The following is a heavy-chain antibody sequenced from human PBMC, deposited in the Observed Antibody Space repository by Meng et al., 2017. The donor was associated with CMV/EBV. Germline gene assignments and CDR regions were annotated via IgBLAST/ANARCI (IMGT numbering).Heavy chain of an antibody. Sequence: GESLKISCAASGFTFSSYSMNWVRQAPGKGLEWVSSISSSSSYIYYADSVKGRFTISRDNAKNSLYLQMNSLRAEDTAVYYCAAYGDYNWFDPWGQGTLVTVSS. D-gene: IGHD4-17*01. CDR1: GFTFSSYS. CDR3: AAYGDYNWFDP. J-gene: IGHJ5*02. V-gene: IGHV3-21*01. CDR2: ISSSSSYI.